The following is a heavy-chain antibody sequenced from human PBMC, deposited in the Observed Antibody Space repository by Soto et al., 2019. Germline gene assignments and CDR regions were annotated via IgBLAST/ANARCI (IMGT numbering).Heavy chain of an antibody. D-gene: IGHD1-26*01. Sequence: QVQLQESGPGLVKPSETLSLTCTVSGGSVSSGSYYWSWIRQPPGKGLEWIGYIYYSGSTNYNTSLTSRVTISVDTSKNQFSLKLSSVTAADTAVYYCARSRSGSYLDYWGQGTLVTVSS. J-gene: IGHJ4*02. CDR1: GGSVSSGSYY. CDR3: ARSRSGSYLDY. CDR2: IYYSGST. V-gene: IGHV4-61*01.